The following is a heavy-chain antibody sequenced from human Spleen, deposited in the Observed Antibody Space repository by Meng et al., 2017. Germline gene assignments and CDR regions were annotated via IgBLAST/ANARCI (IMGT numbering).Heavy chain of an antibody. J-gene: IGHJ4*02. V-gene: IGHV3-7*01. CDR3: ARAAGFGEPAIDY. D-gene: IGHD3-10*01. CDR1: GFTFSSYW. Sequence: GGSLRLSCAATGFTFSSYWMSWVRQAPGKGLEWVANIKQDGSNKYYADSVKGRLTISRDNSKNTLYLQVNSLRAEDTAVYYCARAAGFGEPAIDYWGQGTLVTVSS. CDR2: IKQDGSNK.